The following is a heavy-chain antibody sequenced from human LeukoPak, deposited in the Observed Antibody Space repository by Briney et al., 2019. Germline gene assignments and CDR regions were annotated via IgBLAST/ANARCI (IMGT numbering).Heavy chain of an antibody. Sequence: GASVKVSCKASGYTFTSYGISWVRQAPGQGLEWMGWISAYNGNTNYAQKLQGRVTMTTDTSTSTAYMELRSLRSDDTAVYYCARQTDYDYVWGSYRFDYWGQGTLVTVCS. D-gene: IGHD3-16*02. V-gene: IGHV1-18*01. CDR2: ISAYNGNT. J-gene: IGHJ4*02. CDR1: GYTFTSYG. CDR3: ARQTDYDYVWGSYRFDY.